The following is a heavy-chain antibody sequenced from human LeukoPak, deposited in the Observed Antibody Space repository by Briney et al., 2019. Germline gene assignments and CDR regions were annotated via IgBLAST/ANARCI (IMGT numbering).Heavy chain of an antibody. D-gene: IGHD2-15*01. CDR1: GFTFSNYA. CDR3: ARGTTAQVVVVAATFPLDY. Sequence: GGSLRLSCAASGFTFSNYAMHWVRQAPGKGLEWVAVISYDGSNEYYADSVKGRFTISRNNSKNTLYLQMNSLRTEDTAVYYCARGTTAQVVVVAATFPLDYWGQGTLVTVSP. J-gene: IGHJ4*02. CDR2: ISYDGSNE. V-gene: IGHV3-30-3*01.